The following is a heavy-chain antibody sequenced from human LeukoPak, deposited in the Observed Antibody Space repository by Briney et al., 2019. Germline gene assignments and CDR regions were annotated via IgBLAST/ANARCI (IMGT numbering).Heavy chain of an antibody. CDR2: FDPEDGET. V-gene: IGHV1-24*01. CDR3: AIPGGSSRDFDY. D-gene: IGHD6-13*01. Sequence: GASVKVSCKVSGYTLTELSMHWVRQAPGKGLEWMGGFDPEDGETIYAQKFQGRVTMTEDTSTDTAYMGLSSLRSEGTAVYYCAIPGGSSRDFDYWGQGTLVTVSS. J-gene: IGHJ4*02. CDR1: GYTLTELS.